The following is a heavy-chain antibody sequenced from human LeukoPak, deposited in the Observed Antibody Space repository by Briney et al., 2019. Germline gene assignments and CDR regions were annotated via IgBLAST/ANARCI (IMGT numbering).Heavy chain of an antibody. CDR2: INHSGST. CDR3: ARARYGDYVQTVWFDP. CDR1: GGSFSGYY. D-gene: IGHD4-17*01. J-gene: IGHJ5*02. Sequence: SETLSPTCAVYGGSFSGYYWSWIRQPPGKGLEWIGEINHSGSTNYNPSLKSRVTISVDTSKNQFSLKLSSVTAADTAVYYCARARYGDYVQTVWFDPWGQGTLVTVSS. V-gene: IGHV4-34*01.